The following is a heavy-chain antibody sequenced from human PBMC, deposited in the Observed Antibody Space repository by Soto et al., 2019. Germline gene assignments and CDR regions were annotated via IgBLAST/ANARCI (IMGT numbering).Heavy chain of an antibody. CDR1: GYSFTRYL. CDR2: IYPGDSDT. J-gene: IGHJ6*02. Sequence: GESLKLSCKGSGYSFTRYLIGWVRQMPGKGLEWMGIIYPGDSDTRYSPSFQGQVTISADKSISTAYLQWSSLKASDTAMYYCARPGTIFGVDIYGMDVWGQGTTVTVSS. CDR3: ARPGTIFGVDIYGMDV. D-gene: IGHD3-3*01. V-gene: IGHV5-51*01.